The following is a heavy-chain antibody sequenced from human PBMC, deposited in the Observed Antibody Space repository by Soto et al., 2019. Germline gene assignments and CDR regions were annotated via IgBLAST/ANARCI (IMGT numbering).Heavy chain of an antibody. CDR3: ARLTKEAARPGYYFDY. CDR2: IYYSGST. CDR1: GGSISSGGYY. Sequence: QVQLQESGPGLVKPSQTLSLTCTVSGGSISSGGYYWSWIRQHPRKGLEWIGYIYYSGSTYYNPSLKSRVTISVDTSKNQFSLKLSSVTAADTAVYYCARLTKEAARPGYYFDYWGQGTLVTVSS. J-gene: IGHJ4*02. D-gene: IGHD6-6*01. V-gene: IGHV4-31*03.